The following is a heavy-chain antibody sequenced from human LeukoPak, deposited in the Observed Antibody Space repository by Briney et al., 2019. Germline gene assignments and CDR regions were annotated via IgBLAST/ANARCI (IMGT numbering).Heavy chain of an antibody. CDR1: GFTFDDYA. CDR3: AKDRSGNSYGHFDY. V-gene: IGHV3-43D*04. J-gene: IGHJ4*02. CDR2: ISWGGGST. D-gene: IGHD3-10*01. Sequence: GGSLRLSCVASGFTFDDYAMHWVRQAPGKGLEWVSLISWGGGSTYYADSVKGRFTISRDNSKNSLCLHMNSLRAEDTALYYCAKDRSGNSYGHFDYWGQGTLVTVSS.